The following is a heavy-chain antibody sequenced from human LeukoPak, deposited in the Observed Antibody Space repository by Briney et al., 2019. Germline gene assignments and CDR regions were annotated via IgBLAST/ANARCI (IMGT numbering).Heavy chain of an antibody. CDR3: ARGPYSYDSSGAFDI. V-gene: IGHV4-61*02. D-gene: IGHD3-22*01. Sequence: SWIRQPAGKGLEWIGRISSSGSTNYNPSLKSRVTISVDTSKNQFSLKLSSVTAADTAVYFCARGPYSYDSSGAFDIWGQGTMVTVSS. CDR2: ISSSGST. J-gene: IGHJ3*02.